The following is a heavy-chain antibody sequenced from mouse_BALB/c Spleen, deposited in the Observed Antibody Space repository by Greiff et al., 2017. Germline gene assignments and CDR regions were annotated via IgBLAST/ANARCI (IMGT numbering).Heavy chain of an antibody. CDR1: GFTFSSYW. Sequence: EVMLVESGGGLVQPGGSMKLSCVASGFTFSSYWMSWVRQSPEKGLEWVAEIRMKSDNYATHYAESVKGKFTISRDDSKSRLYLQMNSLRAEDTGIYYCTRGYLYYFDYWGQGTTLTVSS. CDR2: IRMKSDNYAT. CDR3: TRGYLYYFDY. J-gene: IGHJ2*01. V-gene: IGHV6-6*02. D-gene: IGHD5-1*01.